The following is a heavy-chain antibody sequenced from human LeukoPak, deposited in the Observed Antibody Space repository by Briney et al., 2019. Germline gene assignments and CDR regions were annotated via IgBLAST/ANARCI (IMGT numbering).Heavy chain of an antibody. CDR2: IYYSGST. D-gene: IGHD5-18*01. V-gene: IGHV4-31*03. Sequence: SETLSLTCTVSGGSISSGGYYWSWIRQHPGKGLEWIGYIYYSGSTYYNPSLKSRVTISVDTSKNQFSLKLSSVAAADTAVYYCARDRDGPTGYSYGVDYWGQGTLVTVSS. CDR1: GGSISSGGYY. CDR3: ARDRDGPTGYSYGVDY. J-gene: IGHJ4*02.